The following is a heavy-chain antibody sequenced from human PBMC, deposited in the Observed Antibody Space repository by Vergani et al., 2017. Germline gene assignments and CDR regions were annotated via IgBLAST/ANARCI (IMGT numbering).Heavy chain of an antibody. Sequence: QVQLQESGPGLVKPSQTLSLTCTVSGGSISSGGYFWSWIRQHPGKGLEWIGYIYYSGNIHYNPSLKSRVTISIDTSKNQFSLNLSSVSATDTAVYYCARAGDLVRXFDYWGQGTLVTVSS. CDR2: IYYSGNI. V-gene: IGHV4-31*03. CDR3: ARAGDLVRXFDY. J-gene: IGHJ4*02. CDR1: GGSISSGGYF. D-gene: IGHD3-10*01.